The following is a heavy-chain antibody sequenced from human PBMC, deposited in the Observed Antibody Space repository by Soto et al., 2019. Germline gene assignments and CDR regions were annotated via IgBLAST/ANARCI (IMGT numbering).Heavy chain of an antibody. CDR2: IKHDGNEK. J-gene: IGHJ6*04. CDR3: VRATLSWGHYYFRGLDV. Sequence: PGVSLRLSWAATGFMFGTYWMSWVRQAPGKGLEWVANIKHDGNEKYYADSVKGRFTVSRDNVKNFLHLQMSSLRGDDTGVYFCVRATLSWGHYYFRGLDVWGKGTTVTVSS. CDR1: GFMFGTYW. V-gene: IGHV3-7*01. D-gene: IGHD3-22*01.